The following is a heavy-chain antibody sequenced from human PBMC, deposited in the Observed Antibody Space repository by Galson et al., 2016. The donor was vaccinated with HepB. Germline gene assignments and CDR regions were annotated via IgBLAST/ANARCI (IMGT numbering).Heavy chain of an antibody. J-gene: IGHJ5*02. Sequence: ETLSLTCTASGGSISRSSYYWAWIRQPPGKGLEWIGSIYYSGSTYYNPSLKSRLTISVDTSKNQFSLKLTSVTAADTSVYYYARRGGSVGATSFDLWGQGTLVIVSS. CDR2: IYYSGST. D-gene: IGHD1-26*01. CDR1: GGSISRSSYY. V-gene: IGHV4-39*01. CDR3: ARRGGSVGATSFDL.